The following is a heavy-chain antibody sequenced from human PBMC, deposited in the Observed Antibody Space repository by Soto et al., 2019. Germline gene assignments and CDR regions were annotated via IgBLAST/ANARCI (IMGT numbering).Heavy chain of an antibody. V-gene: IGHV3-30-3*01. CDR3: ARWGIPDYYGMDV. D-gene: IGHD1-26*01. Sequence: GGSLRLSCAASGFTFSSYAMHWVRQAPGKGLEWVAVISYDGSNKYYADSVKGRFTISRDNSKNTLYLQMNSLRAEDTAVYYCARWGIPDYYGMDVWGQGTTVTVS. J-gene: IGHJ6*02. CDR1: GFTFSSYA. CDR2: ISYDGSNK.